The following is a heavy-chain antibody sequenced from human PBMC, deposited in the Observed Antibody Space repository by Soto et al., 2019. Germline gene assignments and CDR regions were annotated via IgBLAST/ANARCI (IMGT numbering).Heavy chain of an antibody. V-gene: IGHV3-23*01. CDR2: ISGSGGST. J-gene: IGHJ6*03. CDR3: AKMMNCSSTSCYVGGYYYYYYMDV. D-gene: IGHD2-2*01. Sequence: GGSLRLSCAASGFTFSSYAMSWVRQAPGKGLEWVSAISGSGGSTYYADSVKGRFTISRDNSKNTLYLQMNGLRAEDTAVYYCAKMMNCSSTSCYVGGYYYYYYMDVWGKGTTVTVSS. CDR1: GFTFSSYA.